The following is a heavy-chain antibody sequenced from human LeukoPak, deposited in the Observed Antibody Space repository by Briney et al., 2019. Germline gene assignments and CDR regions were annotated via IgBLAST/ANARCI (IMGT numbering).Heavy chain of an antibody. CDR3: ARAYIAAGWFGP. V-gene: IGHV4-34*01. CDR1: GGSFSGYY. D-gene: IGHD6-13*01. CDR2: INHSGST. Sequence: SETLSLTCAVYGGSFSGYYWSWIRQPPGKGLEWIGEINHSGSTNYNPSLKSRVTISVDTSKNQLSLKLSSVTAADTAVYYCARAYIAAGWFGPWGQGTLVTVSS. J-gene: IGHJ5*02.